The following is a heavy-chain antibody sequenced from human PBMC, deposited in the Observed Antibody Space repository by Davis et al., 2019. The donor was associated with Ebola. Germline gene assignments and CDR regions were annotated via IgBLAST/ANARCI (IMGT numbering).Heavy chain of an antibody. V-gene: IGHV3-73*01. CDR2: TRHKVYSYTT. Sequence: GESLKISCAASGFTFSGSAMHWVRQASGKGLEWVGRTRHKVYSYTTEYATSVKGRFTISRDDSKTSLYLQMNSLKTEDTAVYYCARVRGTHYGGDHLDYWGQGALVTVSS. J-gene: IGHJ4*02. D-gene: IGHD4-23*01. CDR1: GFTFSGSA. CDR3: ARVRGTHYGGDHLDY.